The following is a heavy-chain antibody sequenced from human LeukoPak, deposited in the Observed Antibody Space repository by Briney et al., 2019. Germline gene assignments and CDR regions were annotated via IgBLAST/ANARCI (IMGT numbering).Heavy chain of an antibody. CDR3: ARDGAMVRGINMTD. J-gene: IGHJ4*02. Sequence: PGGSLRLSCAASGFTVSSNYMSWVRQAPGKGLEWVSVIYSGGSTYYADSVKGRFTISRENSKNTLFLQMNSPRAEDTAVYYCARDGAMVRGINMTDWGQGTLVTVSS. V-gene: IGHV3-53*01. CDR1: GFTVSSNY. D-gene: IGHD3-10*01. CDR2: IYSGGST.